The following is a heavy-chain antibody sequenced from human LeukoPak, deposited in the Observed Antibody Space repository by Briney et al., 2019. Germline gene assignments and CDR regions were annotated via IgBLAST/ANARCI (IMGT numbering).Heavy chain of an antibody. CDR1: GGTFSSYA. D-gene: IGHD1-26*01. V-gene: IGHV1-69*01. Sequence: ASVKVSCKASGGTFSSYAISWVRQAPGQGLEWMGGIIPIFGTANYAQKFQGRVTITADESTSTAYMELSSLRSEDTAVYYCARALWELPHFDYWGQGTLVTVSS. CDR2: IIPIFGTA. CDR3: ARALWELPHFDY. J-gene: IGHJ4*02.